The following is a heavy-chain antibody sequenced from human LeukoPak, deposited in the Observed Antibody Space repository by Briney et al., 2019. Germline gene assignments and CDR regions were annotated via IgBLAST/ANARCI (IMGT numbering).Heavy chain of an antibody. Sequence: SETLPLTRTVSGGSISSGGYYWSWIRPHPGKGLEWIGYIYYSGSPYYHPSLKSRVTISVDTSKNQFPLKLRSVTAADTAVYHCASSATYYYDSSGSQDIWGQGTMVTVSS. CDR3: ASSATYYYDSSGSQDI. V-gene: IGHV4-31*03. CDR1: GGSISSGGYY. D-gene: IGHD3-22*01. CDR2: IYYSGSP. J-gene: IGHJ3*02.